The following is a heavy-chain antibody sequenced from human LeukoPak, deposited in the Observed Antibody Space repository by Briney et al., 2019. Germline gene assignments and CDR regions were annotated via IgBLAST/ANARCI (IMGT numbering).Heavy chain of an antibody. V-gene: IGHV1-69*01. CDR3: ARDRVSSGWYWFDP. CDR2: IVPIFGTA. CDR1: GGTFTSYA. Sequence: SVKVSCKASGGTFTSYAISWVRQAPGQGLEWMGGIVPIFGTANYAQKFQGRVTITADESTSTAYMELSSLRSEDTAVYYCARDRVSSGWYWFDPWGQGTLVTVSS. J-gene: IGHJ5*02. D-gene: IGHD6-19*01.